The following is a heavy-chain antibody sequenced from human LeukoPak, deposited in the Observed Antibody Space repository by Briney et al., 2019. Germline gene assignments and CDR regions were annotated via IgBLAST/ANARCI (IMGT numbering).Heavy chain of an antibody. J-gene: IGHJ3*02. Sequence: PGGSLRLSCAASGFTFSSYDMHWVRQATGKGLEWVSGTGTTGDTYYPGSVKGRFTISREDAKNSLYLQMNSLRAGDTAVYFCAGGRPGSGWGTLAFDIWGQGTMVTVSS. V-gene: IGHV3-13*01. CDR2: TGTTGDT. D-gene: IGHD6-19*01. CDR1: GFTFSSYD. CDR3: AGGRPGSGWGTLAFDI.